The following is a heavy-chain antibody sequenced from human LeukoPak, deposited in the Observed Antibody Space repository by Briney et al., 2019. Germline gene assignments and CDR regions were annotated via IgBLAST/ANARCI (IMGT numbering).Heavy chain of an antibody. CDR2: MNPDSGNT. V-gene: IGHV1-8*01. CDR3: ARGASIWGLRVPAY. D-gene: IGHD3-16*01. Sequence: ASVKVSCKASGYTFTSYDINWVRQATGQGLEWMGWMNPDSGNTGYAQKFQGRVTMTRNTSISTAYMELSSLRSEDTAVYYCARGASIWGLRVPAYWGQGTLVTVSS. CDR1: GYTFTSYD. J-gene: IGHJ4*02.